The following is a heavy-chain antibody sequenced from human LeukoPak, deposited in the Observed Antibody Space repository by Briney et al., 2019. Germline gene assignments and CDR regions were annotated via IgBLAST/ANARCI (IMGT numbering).Heavy chain of an antibody. CDR2: MNPNSGNT. J-gene: IGHJ6*02. V-gene: IGHV1-8*02. CDR3: AGVYSGSYYRTYYYYCMDV. D-gene: IGHD1-26*01. Sequence: GASVKVSCKASGYTFTGYYMHWVRQATGQGLEWMGWMNPNSGNTGYAQKFQGRVTMTRNTPISTAYMELSSLRSEDTAVYYCAGVYSGSYYRTYYYYCMDVWGQGTTVTVSS. CDR1: GYTFTGYY.